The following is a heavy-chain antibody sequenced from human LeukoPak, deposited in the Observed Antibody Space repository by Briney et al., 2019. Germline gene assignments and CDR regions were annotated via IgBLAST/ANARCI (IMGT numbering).Heavy chain of an antibody. D-gene: IGHD3-10*01. CDR3: ARHGTMVRGSFDS. CDR1: GGSISSYY. V-gene: IGHV4-59*01. CDR2: IYCSGST. Sequence: SETLSLTCTVSGGSISSYYWSWIRQSPGKGLEWIAYIYCSGSTNYNPSLKSRVTISVDTSKNQFSLKLSSVTAADTAVYYCARHGTMVRGSFDSWGQGTLVTVSS. J-gene: IGHJ4*02.